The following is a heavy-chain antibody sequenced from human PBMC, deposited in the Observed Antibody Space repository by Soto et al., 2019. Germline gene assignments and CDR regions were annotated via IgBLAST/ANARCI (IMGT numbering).Heavy chain of an antibody. D-gene: IGHD3-10*01. CDR2: IYWDDDK. J-gene: IGHJ6*02. V-gene: IGHV2-5*02. CDR3: LHSHSCDNLLRSILSHYYYCMDV. CDR1: GFSLSTGGVG. Sequence: QITLKESGPTLVKPTQTLTLTCTFSGFSLSTGGVGVGWIRQPPGKALEWLALIYWDDDKRYSPSLKSRLTVNKDTSKNQVVLTMTNMDPVDTATSYCLHSHSCDNLLRSILSHYYYCMDVWGQGTTVTVFS.